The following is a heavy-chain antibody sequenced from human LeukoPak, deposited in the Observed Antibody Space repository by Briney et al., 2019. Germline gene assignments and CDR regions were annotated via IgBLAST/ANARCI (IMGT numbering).Heavy chain of an antibody. CDR3: ARDVYYGSGSYYYYGMDV. J-gene: IGHJ6*02. V-gene: IGHV1-69*13. Sequence: ASVTVSCTASGGTFIIYAISWVRQAPGQGQEWRGGIIPIFGTANYEQKSQGRVRITADESTITAYIELSSLRSEETAVYYCARDVYYGSGSYYYYGMDVWGQGTTVTVSS. CDR2: IIPIFGTA. CDR1: GGTFIIYA. D-gene: IGHD3-10*01.